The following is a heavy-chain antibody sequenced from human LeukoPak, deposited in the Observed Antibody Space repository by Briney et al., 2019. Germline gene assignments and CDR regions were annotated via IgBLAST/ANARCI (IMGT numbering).Heavy chain of an antibody. CDR3: ARETSGSPLPEY. D-gene: IGHD3-22*01. CDR1: GGTFSSYA. Sequence: SVKVSCKASGGTFSSYAISWVRQAPGQGLEWMGRIIPIFGTANYAQKFQGRVTITTDESTSTAYMELSSLRSEDTAVYYCARETSGSPLPEYWGQGSLVTVSS. V-gene: IGHV1-69*05. J-gene: IGHJ4*02. CDR2: IIPIFGTA.